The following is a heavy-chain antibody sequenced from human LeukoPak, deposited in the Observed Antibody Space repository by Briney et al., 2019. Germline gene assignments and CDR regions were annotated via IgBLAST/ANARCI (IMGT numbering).Heavy chain of an antibody. CDR2: IYTSGST. J-gene: IGHJ4*02. Sequence: PSETLSLTCTVSGGSISSSSYYWSWIRQPAGKGLEWIGRIYTSGSTNYNPSLKSRVTMSVDTSKNQFSLKLSSVTAADTAVYYCARVRYCSGGSCYSADYWGQGTLVTVSS. CDR3: ARVRYCSGGSCYSADY. CDR1: GGSISSSSYY. V-gene: IGHV4-61*02. D-gene: IGHD2-15*01.